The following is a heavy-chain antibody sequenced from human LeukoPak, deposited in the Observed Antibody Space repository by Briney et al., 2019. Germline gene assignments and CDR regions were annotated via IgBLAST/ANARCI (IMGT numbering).Heavy chain of an antibody. J-gene: IGHJ5*02. CDR1: GGSISSYY. V-gene: IGHV4-59*01. Sequence: PSETLSLTCTVSGGSISSYYWSWIRQPPGKGLEWIGYIYYSGSTNYKSSLKSRVTISVDTSKNQFSLKLSSVTAADTAVYYCARLTGYSSESWFDPWGQGILVTVSS. CDR2: IYYSGST. CDR3: ARLTGYSSESWFDP. D-gene: IGHD3-9*01.